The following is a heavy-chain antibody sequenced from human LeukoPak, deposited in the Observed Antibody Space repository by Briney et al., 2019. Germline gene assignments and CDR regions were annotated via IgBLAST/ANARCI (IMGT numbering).Heavy chain of an antibody. V-gene: IGHV3-23*01. Sequence: RGSLRLSCVVSGFIFRDYAMSWVRQAPGEGLEWVAGISDNGGGPYYADSLKGRFTISRDNSKNILYLQMNSLRAEDTAVYYCAKEIGRLGVPLYDYWGRGTLVTASS. J-gene: IGHJ4*02. CDR1: GFIFRDYA. D-gene: IGHD3/OR15-3a*01. CDR3: AKEIGRLGVPLYDY. CDR2: ISDNGGGP.